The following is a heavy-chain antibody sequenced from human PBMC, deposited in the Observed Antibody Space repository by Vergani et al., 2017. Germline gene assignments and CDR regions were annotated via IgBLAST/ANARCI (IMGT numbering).Heavy chain of an antibody. CDR3: ARSRPYCTSGSCPAI. Sequence: QVKLQESGPGLLKPSQTLSLTCTVSGESIRSGSHYWSWIRQPAVKGPEWIGHIHTGGSTDLNPSFKSRVSISVDPSKSQFSLKLNSVTVADTAVYYCARSRPYCTSGSCPAIWGQGTLVTVSS. D-gene: IGHD2-15*01. J-gene: IGHJ4*02. CDR2: IHTGGST. CDR1: GESIRSGSHY. V-gene: IGHV4-61*02.